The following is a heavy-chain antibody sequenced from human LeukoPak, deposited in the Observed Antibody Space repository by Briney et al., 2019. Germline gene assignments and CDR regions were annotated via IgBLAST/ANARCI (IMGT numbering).Heavy chain of an antibody. V-gene: IGHV3-74*01. J-gene: IGHJ3*02. CDR2: INSDESNT. CDR3: GRGGNGIDI. CDR1: GFTFSHYL. Sequence: PGGSLRLACSASGFTFSHYLMHWVPQTPGKGLVWVSRINSDESNTNSSAYSVKGRFIISRDNAKNTLYLQKNSLRADDTAVYCCGRGGNGIDIWGQGTTVIVSS. D-gene: IGHD2-8*01.